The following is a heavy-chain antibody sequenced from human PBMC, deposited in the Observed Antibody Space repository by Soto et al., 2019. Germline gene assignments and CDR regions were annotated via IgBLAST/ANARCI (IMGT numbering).Heavy chain of an antibody. V-gene: IGHV4-30-2*06. CDR3: VRESTTSGPNWFDT. Sequence: SETLSLTCSVSGGSINSGRSSWNWIRQSPGKGLEWIAYIYHSGSTYYNPSLKSRVTISVDRSENQFSLKLTSVTAADTAVYYCVRESTTSGPNWFDTWGPGILVTVSS. CDR1: GGSINSGRSS. D-gene: IGHD1-1*01. CDR2: IYHSGST. J-gene: IGHJ5*02.